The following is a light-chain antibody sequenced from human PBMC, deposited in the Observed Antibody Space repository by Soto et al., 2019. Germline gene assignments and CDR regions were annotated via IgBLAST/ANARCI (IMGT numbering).Light chain of an antibody. CDR2: EAS. J-gene: IGKJ4*01. Sequence: DIQMTQSPSTLSASIGDRVTITCRASQSISSRLAWYQQKPGKAPKLLIHEASSLESGVPSRFSGSGSETEFTITISSLQPDDFATYYCQQYNSYPLTFGGGTKVEIK. CDR3: QQYNSYPLT. V-gene: IGKV1-5*03. CDR1: QSISSR.